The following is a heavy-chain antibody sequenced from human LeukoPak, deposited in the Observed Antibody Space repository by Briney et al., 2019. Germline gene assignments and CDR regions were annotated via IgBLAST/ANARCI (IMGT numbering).Heavy chain of an antibody. CDR1: GVTFTNYP. CDR3: VRGRQYFFDD. V-gene: IGHV1-69*06. D-gene: IGHD3-10*01. CDR2: FISMFGTP. J-gene: IGHJ4*02. Sequence: SVKVSCKASGVTFTNYPMNWVRQAPGQGLEWMGRFISMFGTPNYAQKFQDRVTMTADKSTNTLYLELWNLRSEDTAMYYCVRGRQYFFDDWGQGTLVTVSS.